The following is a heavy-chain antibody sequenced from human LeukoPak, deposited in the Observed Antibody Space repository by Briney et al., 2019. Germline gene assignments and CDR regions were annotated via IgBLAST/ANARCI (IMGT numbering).Heavy chain of an antibody. D-gene: IGHD3-22*01. CDR3: ARGSSWAYYYDSSGWAYFDY. J-gene: IGHJ4*02. V-gene: IGHV1-3*01. CDR1: GYTFTSYA. Sequence: ASVKVSCKASGYTFTSYAMHWVRQAPGQRLEWMGWINAGNGNTKYSQKFQGRVTITRDTSASTAYMELSSLRSEDTAVYYCARGSSWAYYYDSSGWAYFDYWGQGTLVTVSS. CDR2: INAGNGNT.